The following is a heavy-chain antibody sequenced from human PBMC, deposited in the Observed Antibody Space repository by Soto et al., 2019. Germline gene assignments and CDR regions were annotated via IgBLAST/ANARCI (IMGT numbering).Heavy chain of an antibody. D-gene: IGHD2-2*01. CDR3: ARVVPGAEAWFGP. Sequence: XSVKVSCKTSGYTFSNYGITWVRQAPGQPLEWLGWISLYSDGTNYAQKFQGRVSMTTDTSTTTAYMELRSLRSDDTAVYYCARVVPGAEAWFGPWGQGALVTVSS. CDR2: ISLYSDGT. J-gene: IGHJ5*02. V-gene: IGHV1-18*01. CDR1: GYTFSNYG.